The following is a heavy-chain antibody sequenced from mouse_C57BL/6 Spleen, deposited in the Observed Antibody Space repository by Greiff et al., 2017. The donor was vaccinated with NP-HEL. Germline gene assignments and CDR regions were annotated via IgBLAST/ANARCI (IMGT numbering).Heavy chain of an antibody. CDR2: INPNNGGT. D-gene: IGHD1-1*01. CDR3: ARGVGGIYYYGSSLYYFDY. V-gene: IGHV1-26*01. CDR1: GYTFTDYY. Sequence: EVQLQQSGPELVKPGASVKISCKASGYTFTDYYMNWVKQSHGKSLEWIGDINPNNGGTSYNQKFKGKAKLTLDKSSSTAYMELRSLTSEDSAVYYCARGVGGIYYYGSSLYYFDYWGQGTTLTVSS. J-gene: IGHJ2*01.